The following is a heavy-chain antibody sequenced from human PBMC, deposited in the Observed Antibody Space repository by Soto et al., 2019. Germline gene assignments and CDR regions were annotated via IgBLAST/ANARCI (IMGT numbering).Heavy chain of an antibody. CDR3: AKGDWELTGDKADY. CDR2: ISGSGGST. Sequence: GGSLRLSCAASGFTFSSYAMSWVRQAPGKGLEWVSAISGSGGSTYYADSVKGRFTISRDNSKNTLYLQMNSLRAEDTAVYYFAKGDWELTGDKADYWGQGPLVTVAS. CDR1: GFTFSSYA. D-gene: IGHD7-27*01. V-gene: IGHV3-23*01. J-gene: IGHJ4*02.